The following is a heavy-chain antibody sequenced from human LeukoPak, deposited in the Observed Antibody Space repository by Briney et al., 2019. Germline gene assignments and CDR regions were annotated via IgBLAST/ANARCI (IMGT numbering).Heavy chain of an antibody. CDR1: GYDFTSVG. V-gene: IGHV1-18*01. CDR2: ISPYNGNT. J-gene: IGHJ4*02. D-gene: IGHD6-19*01. CDR3: ARAGSGSGWYFDY. Sequence: ASVKVSCKASGYDFTSVGITWVRRAPGEGVEWMGWISPYNGNTKYAQKFQGRVAMPTDTSTTTPYMELRGLRFNDTAVYYCARAGSGSGWYFDYWGQGTLVTVSS.